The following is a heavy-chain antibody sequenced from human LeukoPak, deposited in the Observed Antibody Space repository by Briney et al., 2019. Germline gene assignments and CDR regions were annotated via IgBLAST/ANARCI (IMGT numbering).Heavy chain of an antibody. V-gene: IGHV3-74*01. Sequence: GGSLRLSCVASGFTFTTYWMHWVRQAPGKGLVWVSRINGDGSNSNYADSVKGRCTISRDNGRNTLYLQMNGLRAEDTALYYCARTSPTSHFDFWGQGTLVTVSS. CDR2: INGDGSNS. CDR1: GFTFTTYW. CDR3: ARTSPTSHFDF. D-gene: IGHD3-16*01. J-gene: IGHJ4*02.